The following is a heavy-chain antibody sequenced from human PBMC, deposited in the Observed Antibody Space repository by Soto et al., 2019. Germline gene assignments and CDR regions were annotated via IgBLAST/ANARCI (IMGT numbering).Heavy chain of an antibody. V-gene: IGHV4-61*01. Sequence: QVQLQESGPGLVKPSETLSLTCTVSGASVSSTSYYWSWIRQPPGKGLEWIGYMSYSGSTKYNPSRKNRVTISVDTSNKQFSLRLSSVTAADTAVYYCARDVARAAGYYFDYWGQGTLVTVSS. CDR2: MSYSGST. CDR3: ARDVARAAGYYFDY. J-gene: IGHJ4*02. CDR1: GASVSSTSYY. D-gene: IGHD6-13*01.